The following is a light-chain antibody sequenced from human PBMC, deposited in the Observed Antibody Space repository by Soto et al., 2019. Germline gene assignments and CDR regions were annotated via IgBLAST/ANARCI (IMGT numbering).Light chain of an antibody. CDR1: QSITSY. CDR3: QQSYSNPYT. CDR2: AAS. V-gene: IGKV1-39*01. Sequence: DIQMTQSPSSLSVSVGDRVTITCRASQSITSYLNWYQQKPGKAPKLLVYAASTLQSGVPSRFSGSGSGTDFTLTISILQPEDFATYYCQQSYSNPYTFGQGTKLEIK. J-gene: IGKJ2*01.